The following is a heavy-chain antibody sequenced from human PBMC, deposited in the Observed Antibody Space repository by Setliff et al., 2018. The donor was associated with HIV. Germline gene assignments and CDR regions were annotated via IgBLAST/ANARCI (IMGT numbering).Heavy chain of an antibody. J-gene: IGHJ4*02. V-gene: IGHV4-4*07. D-gene: IGHD3-22*01. CDR2: IYSSGRT. Sequence: PSETLSLTCTVSGGSISNYYWSWIRQPAEKGLEWIGRIYSSGRTNYNPSLKSRVTMSLDTSKNQFSLKLSSVTAADTALYYCARGLSFYDPGGFDYWGQGTLVTVSS. CDR1: GGSISNYY. CDR3: ARGLSFYDPGGFDY.